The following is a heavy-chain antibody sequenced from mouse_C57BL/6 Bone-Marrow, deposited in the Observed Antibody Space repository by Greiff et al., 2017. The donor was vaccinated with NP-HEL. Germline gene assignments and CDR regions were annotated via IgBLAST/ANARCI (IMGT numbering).Heavy chain of an antibody. CDR2: IYPGSGNT. Sequence: QVQLKQSGAELVRPGASVKLSCKASGYTFTDYYINWVKQRPGQGLEWIARIYPGSGNTYYNEKFKGKATLTAEKSSSTAYMQLSSLTSEASAVYFCARKDYGSSYWYFDVWGTGTTVTVSS. CDR3: ARKDYGSSYWYFDV. D-gene: IGHD1-1*01. J-gene: IGHJ1*03. V-gene: IGHV1-76*01. CDR1: GYTFTDYY.